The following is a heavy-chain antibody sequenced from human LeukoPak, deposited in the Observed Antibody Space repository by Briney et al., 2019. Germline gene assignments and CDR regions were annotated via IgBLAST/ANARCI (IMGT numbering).Heavy chain of an antibody. CDR2: ISAYNGNT. V-gene: IGHV1-18*01. D-gene: IGHD2/OR15-2a*01. CDR3: ARPLGSLKEYWWFDP. J-gene: IGHJ5*02. Sequence: ASVKVSCKASGYTFTSYGITWVRQAPGQGLEWMGWISAYNGNTDYAQKLQGRVTMTTDTSTSTAYMDLTRLRSDDTAVYFCARPLGSLKEYWWFDPWGQGTLVTVSS. CDR1: GYTFTSYG.